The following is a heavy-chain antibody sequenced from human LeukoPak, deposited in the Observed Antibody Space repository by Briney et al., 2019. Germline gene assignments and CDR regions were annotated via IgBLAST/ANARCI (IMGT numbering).Heavy chain of an antibody. CDR3: AREHLNWYFDL. J-gene: IGHJ2*01. CDR2: IYYSGST. V-gene: IGHV4-59*06. CDR1: GGSISSYY. D-gene: IGHD1/OR15-1a*01. Sequence: SETLSLTCTVSGGSISSYYWSWIRQHPGKGLEWIGYIYYSGSTYYNPSLKSRVTISVDTSKNQFSLKLSSVTAADTAVYYCAREHLNWYFDLWGRGTLVTVSS.